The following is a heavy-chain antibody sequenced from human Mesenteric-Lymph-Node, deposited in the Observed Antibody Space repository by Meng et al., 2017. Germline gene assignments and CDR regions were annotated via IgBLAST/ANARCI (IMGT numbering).Heavy chain of an antibody. D-gene: IGHD3-22*01. CDR3: ARVDSSGYFLDY. CDR2: IYYSGST. J-gene: IGHJ4*01. V-gene: IGHV4-31*03. CDR1: GGSISIGGHS. Sequence: QVHLQDSGPGLVKPSHTLSLTCTVSGGSISIGGHSWSWIRQHPGKGLEWIAYIYYSGSTYYNPSLKSRVILSVDTSKNQFSLKLSSVTAADTAVYYCARVDSSGYFLDYWGQGTLVTVSS.